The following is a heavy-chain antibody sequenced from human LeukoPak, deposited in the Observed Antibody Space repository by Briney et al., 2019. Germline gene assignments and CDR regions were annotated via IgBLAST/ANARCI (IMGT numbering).Heavy chain of an antibody. V-gene: IGHV3-66*03. CDR1: GFSVSNYY. Sequence: GGSLRLSCSVSGFSVSNYYMSWVRQAPGKGLEWVSLIRGSGETFYADSAKGRFIISRDDSKNTVYLQMNSLRVEDTAVYFCVRDRAATQDWVEFDPWGQGTLVTVSS. D-gene: IGHD2-15*01. CDR2: IRGSGET. J-gene: IGHJ5*02. CDR3: VRDRAATQDWVEFDP.